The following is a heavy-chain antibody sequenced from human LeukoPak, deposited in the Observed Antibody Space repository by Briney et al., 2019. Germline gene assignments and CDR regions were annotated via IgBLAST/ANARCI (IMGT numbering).Heavy chain of an antibody. V-gene: IGHV5-51*01. CDR1: GYSFTSYW. CDR2: IYPGDSDT. D-gene: IGHD3-16*01. J-gene: IGHJ4*02. Sequence: GESLKTSCKGSGYSFTSYWIGWVRQLPGKGLEWRGIIYPGDSDTRYSPSFQGQVTISADKSTSTAYLQWSSLKASDTAMYYCARLLPGGGKYYFDYWGQGTLVTVSS. CDR3: ARLLPGGGKYYFDY.